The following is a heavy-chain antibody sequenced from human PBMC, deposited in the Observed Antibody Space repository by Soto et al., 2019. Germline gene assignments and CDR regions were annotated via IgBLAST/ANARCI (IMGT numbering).Heavy chain of an antibody. CDR3: CRVPRNNRGAPLDY. D-gene: IGHD3-10*01. J-gene: IGHJ4*02. CDR2: ITSKRYGGTT. V-gene: IGHV3-49*01. CDR1: GFTFGDYA. Sequence: EVQLVESGGGLEQPGRSLRLSCTASGFTFGDYAMIWFRQAPGKGLEWVGFITSKRYGGTTEYAASVKGRFNISRDGSKGIAYLQMNSLRIDDTAVYHCCRVPRNNRGAPLDYGGQGTLVTVSS.